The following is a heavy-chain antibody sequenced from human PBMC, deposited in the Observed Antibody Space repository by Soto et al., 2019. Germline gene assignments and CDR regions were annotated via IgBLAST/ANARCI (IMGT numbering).Heavy chain of an antibody. CDR2: INPNSSGT. D-gene: IGHD3-3*01. CDR3: ARGVSYYDFWSGYRQYGMDV. Sequence: ASVKVSCKASGYTFTGYYMHWVRQAPGQGLEWMGWINPNSSGTNYAQKFQGWVTMTRDTSISTAYMELSRLRSDDTAVYYCARGVSYYDFWSGYRQYGMDVWGQGTTVTVS. CDR1: GYTFTGYY. V-gene: IGHV1-2*04. J-gene: IGHJ6*02.